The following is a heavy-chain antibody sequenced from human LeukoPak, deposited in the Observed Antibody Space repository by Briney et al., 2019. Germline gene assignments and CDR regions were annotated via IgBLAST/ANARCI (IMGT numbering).Heavy chain of an antibody. CDR3: ARPYYYDSSGPPL. Sequence: SETLSLTCTISGGSISSSSYYWGWIRQPPGKGLEWIGNIYYSGRTYYNPSLKSRVTISVDTSKNDFSLKLSSVTAADTAVYYCARPYYYDSSGPPLWGQGTMVAVST. V-gene: IGHV4-39*02. CDR2: IYYSGRT. J-gene: IGHJ4*02. D-gene: IGHD3-22*01. CDR1: GGSISSSSYY.